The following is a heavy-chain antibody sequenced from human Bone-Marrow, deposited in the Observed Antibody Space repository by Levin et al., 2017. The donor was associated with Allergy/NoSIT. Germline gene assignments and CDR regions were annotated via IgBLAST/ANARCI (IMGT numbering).Heavy chain of an antibody. Sequence: SETLSLTCTVSGGSMRSGNHYWSWIRQPAGTGLEWIGRIFASGGPNSNPSLKSRLTMSVDTSKNQFSLKLSSVTAADTAVYFCARDRLSYGYDYWGQGTLVTVSS. V-gene: IGHV4-61*02. CDR3: ARDRLSYGYDY. J-gene: IGHJ4*02. CDR1: GGSMRSGNHY. D-gene: IGHD5-18*01. CDR2: IFASGGP.